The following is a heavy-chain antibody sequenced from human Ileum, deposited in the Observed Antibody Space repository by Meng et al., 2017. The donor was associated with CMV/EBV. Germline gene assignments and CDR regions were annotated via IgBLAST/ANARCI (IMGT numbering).Heavy chain of an antibody. CDR2: MNPNSSNT. CDR1: GYTFTSYD. CDR3: ARGLRDSSGKEYFQH. D-gene: IGHD3-22*01. Sequence: SGYTFTSYDINWVRQATGQGLEWMGWMNPNSSNTGYAQKFQGRVTMTRNTSISTAYMELSSLRSEDTAVYYCARGLRDSSGKEYFQHWGQGTLVTVSS. V-gene: IGHV1-8*01. J-gene: IGHJ1*01.